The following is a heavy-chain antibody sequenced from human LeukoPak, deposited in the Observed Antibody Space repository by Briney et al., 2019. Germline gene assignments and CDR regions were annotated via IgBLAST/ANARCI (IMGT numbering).Heavy chain of an antibody. J-gene: IGHJ3*02. CDR1: GGSISSGGYY. CDR2: IYYSGST. Sequence: PSETLSLTCTVSGGSISSGGYYWSWIRQHPGKGLEWIGYIYYSGSTYYNPSLKSRVTISVDTSKNQFSLKLSSVTAADTAVYYCARHLGVQRITIFGVVPRYATFDIWGQGTMVTVSS. D-gene: IGHD3-3*01. CDR3: ARHLGVQRITIFGVVPRYATFDI. V-gene: IGHV4-31*03.